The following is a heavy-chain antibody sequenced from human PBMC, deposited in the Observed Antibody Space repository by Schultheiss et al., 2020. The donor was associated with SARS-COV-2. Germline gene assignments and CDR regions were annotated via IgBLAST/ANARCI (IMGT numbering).Heavy chain of an antibody. CDR1: GYSFTSYW. CDR2: IYPGDSDT. V-gene: IGHV5-51*01. Sequence: GESPKISCKGSGYSFTSYWIGWVRQMPGKGLEWMGIIYPGDSDTRYSPSFQGQVTISADKSISTAYLQWSSLKASDTAMYYCARDSGYSGSKNCFDPWGQGTLVTVSS. J-gene: IGHJ5*02. D-gene: IGHD1-26*01. CDR3: ARDSGYSGSKNCFDP.